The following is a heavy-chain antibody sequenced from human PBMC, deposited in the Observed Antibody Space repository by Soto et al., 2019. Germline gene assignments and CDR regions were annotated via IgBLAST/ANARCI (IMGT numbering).Heavy chain of an antibody. D-gene: IGHD2-15*01. J-gene: IGHJ4*02. CDR2: ISTYNSNT. CDR1: GYTFTTYG. V-gene: IGHV1-18*01. CDR3: ASEPLNTPHNIHY. Sequence: ASVKVSCKASGYTFTTYGITWVRQAPGQGLEWMGWISTYNSNTHYVQNLQGRVTMTTDTSTSTAYMELRSLRSDDTGVYYCASEPLNTPHNIHYWGQGTLVTVSS.